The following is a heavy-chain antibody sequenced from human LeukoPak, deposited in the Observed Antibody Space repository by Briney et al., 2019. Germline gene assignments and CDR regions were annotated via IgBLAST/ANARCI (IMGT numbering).Heavy chain of an antibody. Sequence: GGSLRLSCAATGFTVSSNYMSWVRQAPGKGLEWVSVIYSGGSTYYADSVKGRFTISRHNSKNTLYLQMNSLRAEDTAVYYCARGHPYYFDYWGQGTLVTVSS. CDR1: GFTVSSNY. CDR2: IYSGGST. CDR3: ARGHPYYFDY. J-gene: IGHJ4*02. V-gene: IGHV3-53*04.